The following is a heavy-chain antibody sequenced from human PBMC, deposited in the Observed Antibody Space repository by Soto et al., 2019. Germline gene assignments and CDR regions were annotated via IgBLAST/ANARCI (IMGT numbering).Heavy chain of an antibody. CDR1: GHIFSSYS. J-gene: IGHJ4*02. V-gene: IGHV1-69*02. CDR3: GRSGYDYDWGSYRYDF. Sequence: QVQLVQSGAEVKKPGSSVKVSCKASGHIFSSYSLSWVRQAPGQGLEWMGRIIPMHGIENYAQKFQGRLTITADKSTGTDYMELISLRSEDTGIYYCGRSGYDYDWGSYRYDFWGQGTQVTVSS. CDR2: IIPMHGIE. D-gene: IGHD3-16*02.